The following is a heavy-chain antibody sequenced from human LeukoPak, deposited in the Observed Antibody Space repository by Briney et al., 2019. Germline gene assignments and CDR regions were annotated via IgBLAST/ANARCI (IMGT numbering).Heavy chain of an antibody. CDR1: GYTFTSYG. J-gene: IGHJ6*02. Sequence: ASVKVSCKASGYTFTSYGISWVRQAPGQGLEWMGWISAYNGNTNYAQKLQGRVTMTTDTSTSTAYMELRSLRSDGTAVYYCAREKRFLEWLRSYGMDVWGQGTTVTVSS. D-gene: IGHD3-3*01. CDR3: AREKRFLEWLRSYGMDV. CDR2: ISAYNGNT. V-gene: IGHV1-18*01.